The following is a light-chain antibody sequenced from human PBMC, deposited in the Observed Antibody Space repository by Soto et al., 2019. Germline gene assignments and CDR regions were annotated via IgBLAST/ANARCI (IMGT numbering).Light chain of an antibody. CDR3: QSYYSSLSGYV. CDR2: GNS. V-gene: IGLV1-40*01. J-gene: IGLJ1*01. CDR1: SSNIGAGYD. Sequence: QSVLTQPPSVSGSPGQRVTISCTGSSSNIGAGYDVHWYQQLPGTAPKLLIYGNSNRPSGVPDRSSGSKSGTSASLSITGLQAEDEADYYCQSYYSSLSGYVFGTGTKLTVL.